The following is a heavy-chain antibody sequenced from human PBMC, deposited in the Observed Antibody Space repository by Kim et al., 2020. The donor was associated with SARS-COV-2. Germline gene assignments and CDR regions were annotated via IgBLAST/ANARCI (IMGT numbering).Heavy chain of an antibody. Sequence: GGSLRLSCVASGFSFGDSAMHWVRQASGKGLECVGHIRSKNNNYATTYAASVKGRFTISRDDSQNTAYLQMNNLKTEDTGVYYCTRFLSGDFYHYVMDVWGQGTTVTVSS. CDR3: TRFLSGDFYHYVMDV. D-gene: IGHD3-10*01. CDR2: IRSKNNNYAT. CDR1: GFSFGDSA. V-gene: IGHV3-73*01. J-gene: IGHJ6*02.